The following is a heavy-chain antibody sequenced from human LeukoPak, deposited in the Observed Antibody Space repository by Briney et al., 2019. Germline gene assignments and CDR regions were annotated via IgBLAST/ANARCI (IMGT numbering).Heavy chain of an antibody. CDR2: INRSGDT. V-gene: IGHV4-34*01. D-gene: IGHD3-16*02. CDR3: ARHRPILSDDYDYVWGSYRPSAFDI. CDR1: GGSFSGYY. Sequence: SETLSLTCAVYGGSFSGYYRSWIRQPPGKGLEWIGEINRSGDTHYNPTLKSRVTISVDTSKNQFSLKLSSVTAADTAVYYCARHRPILSDDYDYVWGSYRPSAFDIWGQGTMVTVSS. J-gene: IGHJ3*02.